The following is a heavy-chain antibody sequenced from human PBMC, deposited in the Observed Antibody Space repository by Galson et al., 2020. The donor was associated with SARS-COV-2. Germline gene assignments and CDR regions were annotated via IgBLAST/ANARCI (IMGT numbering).Heavy chain of an antibody. CDR2: ISYTGDT. D-gene: IGHD3-22*01. Sequence: SQTLSLTCTVSGGSISSSGYYWGWIRQPPGKGLEWIGSISYTGDTYYNPSLKSRVSIFVDTSKNQFSLQLSSLIAADTAVYYCARDDNYYDSSHDGYWGQGTLVTVSS. V-gene: IGHV4-39*02. CDR1: GGSISSSGYY. J-gene: IGHJ4*02. CDR3: ARDDNYYDSSHDGY.